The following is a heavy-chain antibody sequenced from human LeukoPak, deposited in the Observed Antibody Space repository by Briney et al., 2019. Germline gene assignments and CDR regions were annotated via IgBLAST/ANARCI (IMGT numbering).Heavy chain of an antibody. CDR2: INPSSGGT. V-gene: IGHV1-2*02. CDR1: GYTFALYY. CDR3: ARDAGAPYYFDY. D-gene: IGHD4-17*01. Sequence: ASVKVSCKASGYTFALYYMHWLRQAPGQGLEWMGWINPSSGGTDYSQKFQGRVTMTRDTSITTAYMELSRLTSDGTAVYFCARDAGAPYYFDYWGQGTLVTVSS. J-gene: IGHJ4*02.